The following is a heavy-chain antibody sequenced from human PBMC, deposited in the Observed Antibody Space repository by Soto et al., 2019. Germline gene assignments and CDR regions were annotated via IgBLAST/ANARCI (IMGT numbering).Heavy chain of an antibody. CDR2: IYYSGST. D-gene: IGHD3-10*01. CDR3: ARWGVIGYYYYGMDV. V-gene: IGHV4-31*03. J-gene: IGHJ6*02. CDR1: GGSISSGGYY. Sequence: SETLSLTCTVSGGSISSGGYYWSWIRQHPGKGLEWIGYIYYSGSTYYNPSLKSRVTISVDTSKNQFSLKLSSVTAADTAVYYCARWGVIGYYYYGMDVWGQGTTVTVSS.